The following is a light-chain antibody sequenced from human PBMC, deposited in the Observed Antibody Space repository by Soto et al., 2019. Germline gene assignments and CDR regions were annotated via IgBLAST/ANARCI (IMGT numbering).Light chain of an antibody. CDR2: EVT. J-gene: IGLJ1*01. CDR3: SSYTNINTRACV. Sequence: QSALTQPASVSGSPGQSITISCTGTSSDVGGYNYVSWYQQHPGKAPKLMIYEVTDRPSGVSNRFSGSKSGNTASLAIPGLQAEDEAEYYCSSYTNINTRACVFGTGTKLTVL. V-gene: IGLV2-14*01. CDR1: SSDVGGYNY.